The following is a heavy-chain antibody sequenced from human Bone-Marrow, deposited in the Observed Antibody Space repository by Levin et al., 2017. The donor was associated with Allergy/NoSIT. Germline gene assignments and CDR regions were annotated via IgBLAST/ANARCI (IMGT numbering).Heavy chain of an antibody. V-gene: IGHV3-23*01. J-gene: IGHJ4*02. CDR3: AKDTVVVVTAIFDY. CDR2: ISGSGGST. D-gene: IGHD2-21*02. CDR1: GFTFSSYA. Sequence: LSLTCAASGFTFSSYAMSWVRQAPGKGLEWVSAISGSGGSTYYADSVKGRFTISRDNSKNTLYLQMNSLRAEDTAVYYCAKDTVVVVTAIFDYWGQGTLVTVSS.